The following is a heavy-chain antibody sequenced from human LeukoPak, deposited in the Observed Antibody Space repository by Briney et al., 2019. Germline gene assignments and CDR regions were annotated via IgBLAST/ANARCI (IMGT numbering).Heavy chain of an antibody. D-gene: IGHD1-26*01. CDR2: IDKDGRST. Sequence: GGSLRLSCAASGFTLGAFAMHWVRQAPGKGLEWVSLIDKDGRSTYYADPVKGRFTISRDNSKNSLYLQMNSLRTEDTALYYCATWAFYHSLDVWGQGTTVTVSS. CDR3: ATWAFYHSLDV. V-gene: IGHV3-43*02. CDR1: GFTLGAFA. J-gene: IGHJ6*02.